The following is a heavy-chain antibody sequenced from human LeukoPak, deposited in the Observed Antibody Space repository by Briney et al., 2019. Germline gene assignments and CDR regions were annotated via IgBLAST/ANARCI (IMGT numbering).Heavy chain of an antibody. CDR1: GFTFSNAR. CDR3: AREGYSSGWFDAFDI. D-gene: IGHD6-19*01. Sequence: GGSLRLSCAASGFTFSNARMSWVRQAPGKGLEWVSAISGSSSYIYYADSVKGRFTISRDNAKNSLYLQMNSLRAEDAAVYYCAREGYSSGWFDAFDIWGQGTMVTVSS. J-gene: IGHJ3*02. V-gene: IGHV3-21*01. CDR2: ISGSSSYI.